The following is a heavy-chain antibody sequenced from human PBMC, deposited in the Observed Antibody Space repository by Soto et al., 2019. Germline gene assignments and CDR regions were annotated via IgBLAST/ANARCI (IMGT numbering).Heavy chain of an antibody. D-gene: IGHD2-2*01. Sequence: GASVKVSCKTSGYTFSNYGITWVRQAPGQPLEWRGWISLYSDGTNYAQKFQGRVSMTTDTSTTTAYMELRSLRSDDTAVYYCARVVPGAEAWFGPWGQGNMVTVYS. CDR2: ISLYSDGT. V-gene: IGHV1-18*01. J-gene: IGHJ5*02. CDR3: ARVVPGAEAWFGP. CDR1: GYTFSNYG.